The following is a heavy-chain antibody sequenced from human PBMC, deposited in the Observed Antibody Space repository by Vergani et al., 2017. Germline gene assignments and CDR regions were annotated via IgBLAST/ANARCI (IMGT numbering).Heavy chain of an antibody. CDR2: VSHSGSA. CDR3: ARHRSWGRTFEY. D-gene: IGHD1-14*01. V-gene: IGHV4-34*01. CDR1: GETFRGNY. J-gene: IGHJ4*01. Sequence: QVQLHQWGTGLVKPTENLSPMCAVYGETFRGNYWCWIRQPPGKGLEWIGEVSHSGSANYNPSLKRPAYISVDTSKNQFSLKVRSGTAADTAVYYCARHRSWGRTFEYWGHGNLVIVSA.